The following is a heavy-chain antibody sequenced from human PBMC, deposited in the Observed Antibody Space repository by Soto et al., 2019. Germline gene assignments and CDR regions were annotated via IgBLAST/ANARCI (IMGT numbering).Heavy chain of an antibody. CDR3: ANEPAASRSGNVY. V-gene: IGHV3-9*01. Sequence: PGGSLRLSCAASGFTFDDYAMHWVRQAPGKGLEWVSGISWNSGSIGYADSVKGRFTISRDNAKNSLYLQMNSLRAEDTALYYCANEPAASRSGNVYWGQGTLVTVSS. CDR2: ISWNSGSI. J-gene: IGHJ4*02. D-gene: IGHD2-2*01. CDR1: GFTFDDYA.